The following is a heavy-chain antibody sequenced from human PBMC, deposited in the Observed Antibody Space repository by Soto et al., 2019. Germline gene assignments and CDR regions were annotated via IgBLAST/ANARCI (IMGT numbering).Heavy chain of an antibody. D-gene: IGHD4-4*01. CDR3: AKESAEATYSFYGLDV. Sequence: PGGSLRLSCAASGFTFASYGMHWVRQAPGKGLEWVATVSFDSKNKYYIDSVEGRFTISRDNSENTLSLQMNSLRHEDTAVYYCAKESAEATYSFYGLDVWGTGTTVTVS. CDR2: VSFDSKNK. J-gene: IGHJ6*04. V-gene: IGHV3-30*18. CDR1: GFTFASYG.